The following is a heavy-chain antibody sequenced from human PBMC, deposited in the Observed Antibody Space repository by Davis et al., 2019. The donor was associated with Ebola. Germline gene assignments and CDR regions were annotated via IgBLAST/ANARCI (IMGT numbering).Heavy chain of an antibody. CDR2: IYYSGST. V-gene: IGHV4-59*08. J-gene: IGHJ5*02. D-gene: IGHD2-15*01. CDR3: ARGTGYCSGGRCHVKFDP. CDR1: GGSMSSYY. Sequence: SETLSLTCTVSGGSMSSYYWSWIRQPPGKGLEWIGYIYYSGSTNYNPSLKSRVIISVDTSKNQFSLKLNSVTAADTAVYYCARGTGYCSGGRCHVKFDPWGQGTLVTVSS.